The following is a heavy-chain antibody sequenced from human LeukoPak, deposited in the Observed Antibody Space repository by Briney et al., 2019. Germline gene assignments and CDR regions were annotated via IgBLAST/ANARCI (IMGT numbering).Heavy chain of an antibody. V-gene: IGHV3-21*04. CDR1: GFTFSSYS. CDR3: SSRLWGFCSGGSWRDY. Sequence: GGSLRLSCAASGFTFSSYSMNWVRQAPGKGLEWVSSISSSSSYIYYADSVKGRFTISRDNAKNSLYLQMNSLRAEDTAVYYCSSRLWGFCSGGSWRDYWGQGTLVTVSS. J-gene: IGHJ4*02. CDR2: ISSSSSYI. D-gene: IGHD2-15*01.